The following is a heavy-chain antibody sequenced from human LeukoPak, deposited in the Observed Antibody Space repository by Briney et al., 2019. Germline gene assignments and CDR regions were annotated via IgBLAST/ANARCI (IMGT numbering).Heavy chain of an antibody. CDR1: GFTFSSYW. V-gene: IGHV3-7*03. CDR2: INHNGNVD. CDR3: ARGGGLDV. Sequence: GGSLRLSCAASGFTFSSYWMNWTRQAPGKGLEWVASINHNGNVDYYVDSVKGRFTISRDNAKNSLYLQMSNLRAEDTAVYFCARGGGLDVWGQGATVTVSS. D-gene: IGHD3-16*01. J-gene: IGHJ6*02.